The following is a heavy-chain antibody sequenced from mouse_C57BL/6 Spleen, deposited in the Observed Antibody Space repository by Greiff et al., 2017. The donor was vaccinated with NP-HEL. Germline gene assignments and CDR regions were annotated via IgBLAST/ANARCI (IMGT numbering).Heavy chain of an antibody. Sequence: HLHHPFTELVKPGASVKLSCKASGYTFTSYWMHWVKQRPGQGLEWIGNINPSNGGTNYNEKFKSKATLTVDKSSSTAYMQLSSLTSEDSAVYYCARGSKGFAYWGQGTLVTVSA. J-gene: IGHJ3*01. CDR3: ARGSKGFAY. CDR2: INPSNGGT. CDR1: GYTFTSYW. V-gene: IGHV1-53*01. D-gene: IGHD2-5*01.